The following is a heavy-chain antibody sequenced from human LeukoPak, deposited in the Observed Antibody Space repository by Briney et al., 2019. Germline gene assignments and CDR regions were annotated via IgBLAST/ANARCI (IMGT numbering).Heavy chain of an antibody. CDR2: INHSGST. V-gene: IGHV4-34*01. CDR3: ARGRSRYCSSTSCYTEDYYYYYMDV. D-gene: IGHD2-2*02. Sequence: SETLSLTCAVYGGSFSGYYWSWIRQPPGKGLEWIGEINHSGSTNYNPSLKSRVTISVDTSKNQFSLKLSSVTAADTAVYYCARGRSRYCSSTSCYTEDYYYYYMDVWGKATTVTVSS. J-gene: IGHJ6*03. CDR1: GGSFSGYY.